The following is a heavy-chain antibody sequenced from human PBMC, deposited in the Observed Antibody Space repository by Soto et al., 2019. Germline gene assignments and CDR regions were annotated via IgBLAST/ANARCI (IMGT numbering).Heavy chain of an antibody. V-gene: IGHV4-34*01. CDR3: ARIERGTATTVVDAFDI. CDR1: GGSVNSGNYY. Sequence: SETLSLTCAVYGGSVNSGNYYWSWIRQPPGKGLEWIGEMSHSGGTHFNPSLKSRVTISVDTSKNQFSLKMSSVTAADTALYYCARIERGTATTVVDAFDIWGPGTLVT. D-gene: IGHD1-26*01. CDR2: MSHSGGT. J-gene: IGHJ3*02.